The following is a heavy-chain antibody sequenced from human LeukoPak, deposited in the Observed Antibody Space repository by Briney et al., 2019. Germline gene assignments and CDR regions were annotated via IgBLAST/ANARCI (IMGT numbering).Heavy chain of an antibody. J-gene: IGHJ3*02. Sequence: SETLSLTCTVSGGSISSYYWGWIRQPPGKGLEWIGSIYYSGSTYYNPSLKSRVTISVDTSKNQFSLKLSSVTAADTAVYYCAGIAAAGDDAFDIWGRGTMVTVSS. CDR1: GGSISSYY. CDR2: IYYSGST. CDR3: AGIAAAGDDAFDI. D-gene: IGHD6-13*01. V-gene: IGHV4-39*07.